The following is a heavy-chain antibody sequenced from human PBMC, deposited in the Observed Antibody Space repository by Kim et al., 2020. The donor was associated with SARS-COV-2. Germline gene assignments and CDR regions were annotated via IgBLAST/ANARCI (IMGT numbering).Heavy chain of an antibody. CDR3: AKMVGHWSGELGYFQH. V-gene: IGHV3-23*01. J-gene: IGHJ1*01. Sequence: GGSLRLSCAASGFTFSSYAMSWVRQAPGKGLEWVSAISGSGGSTYYADSVNGRFTISRDNSKNTLYLQMNSLRAEDTAVYYCAKMVGHWSGELGYFQHWGQGTLVTVSS. CDR1: GFTFSSYA. D-gene: IGHD2-15*01. CDR2: ISGSGGST.